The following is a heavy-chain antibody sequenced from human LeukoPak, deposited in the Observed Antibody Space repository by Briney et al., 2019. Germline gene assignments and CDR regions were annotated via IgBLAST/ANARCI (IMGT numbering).Heavy chain of an antibody. Sequence: GGSLRLSCAASGFTVSSNYMSWVRQAPGRGLEWVSVIYSGGNTYYADSVKGRFTISRDNSKDTLYLQMNSLRAEDTAVYYCARRSNDYHNWFDPWGQGTLVTVSS. D-gene: IGHD4-11*01. V-gene: IGHV3-66*01. CDR3: ARRSNDYHNWFDP. CDR2: IYSGGNT. CDR1: GFTVSSNY. J-gene: IGHJ5*02.